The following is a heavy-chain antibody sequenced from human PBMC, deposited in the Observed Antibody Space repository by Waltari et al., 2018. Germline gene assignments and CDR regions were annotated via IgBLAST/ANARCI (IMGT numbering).Heavy chain of an antibody. Sequence: QVQLVQSGAEVKKPGSSVKVSCKASGGTFSSYAISWVRQAPGQGLEWMGRTIPSRGIANYARKFEGRVTSTADKSTSTADMELSSLRSEDTAVYYCARGDAGIAAAGTPRYGMDVWGQGTTVTVSS. V-gene: IGHV1-69*04. J-gene: IGHJ6*02. CDR1: GGTFSSYA. CDR2: TIPSRGIA. D-gene: IGHD6-13*01. CDR3: ARGDAGIAAAGTPRYGMDV.